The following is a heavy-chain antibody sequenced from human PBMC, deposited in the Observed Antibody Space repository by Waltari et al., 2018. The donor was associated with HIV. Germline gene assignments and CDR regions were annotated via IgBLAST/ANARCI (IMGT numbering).Heavy chain of an antibody. CDR3: AREEGGGLDV. CDR1: GFTVANNY. J-gene: IGHJ6*02. V-gene: IGHV3-53*02. Sequence: EVQLVETGGGLIQPGGSLRLSCVVSGFTVANNYMSWVRQAPGKGLEWVSVIVTGGTTYYTDSVKGRFTISRDNRKNTLYLQMSSLRDEDTAVYYCAREEGGGLDVWGQGTTVTVS. CDR2: IVTGGTT.